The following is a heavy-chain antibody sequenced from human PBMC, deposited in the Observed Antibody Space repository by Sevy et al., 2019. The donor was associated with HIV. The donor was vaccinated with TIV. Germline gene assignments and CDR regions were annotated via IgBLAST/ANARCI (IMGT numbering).Heavy chain of an antibody. CDR2: INHSGST. CDR3: ARGVTMVQGVIFPMGFDP. D-gene: IGHD3-10*01. Sequence: SETLSLTCAVYGGSFSGYYWSWIRQPPGKGLEWMGEINHSGSTNYNPSPKRRVTISVDTSKNQFSLKLSSVPAADTAVYYCARGVTMVQGVIFPMGFDPWGQGTLVTVSS. V-gene: IGHV4-34*01. J-gene: IGHJ5*02. CDR1: GGSFSGYY.